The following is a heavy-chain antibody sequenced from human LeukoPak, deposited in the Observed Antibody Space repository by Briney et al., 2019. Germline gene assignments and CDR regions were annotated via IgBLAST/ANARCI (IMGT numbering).Heavy chain of an antibody. CDR2: IYPGDSDT. J-gene: IGHJ6*03. CDR3: ARLGTINYYYMDV. Sequence: GESLKISCKGSGYSFTSYWIGWVRQMPGKGLEWMGIIYPGDSDTRYSPSFQGQVTISADKSISTAYLQWSSPKASDTAMYYCARLGTINYYYMDVWGKGTTVTVSS. V-gene: IGHV5-51*01. CDR1: GYSFTSYW. D-gene: IGHD5-12*01.